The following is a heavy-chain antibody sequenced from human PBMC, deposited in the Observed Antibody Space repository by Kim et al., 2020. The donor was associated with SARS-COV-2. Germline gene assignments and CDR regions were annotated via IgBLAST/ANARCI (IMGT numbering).Heavy chain of an antibody. CDR3: ARGFWEDY. CDR2: ISGSGGST. D-gene: IGHD3-16*01. Sequence: GGSLRLSCAASGFTFSSYAMNWVRQAPGKGLEWVSAISGSGGSTNYADSVKGRFTISRDNSKNTLYVQMNSLRVEDTAVYYCARGFWEDYWGQGTLVTVSS. V-gene: IGHV3-23*01. J-gene: IGHJ4*02. CDR1: GFTFSSYA.